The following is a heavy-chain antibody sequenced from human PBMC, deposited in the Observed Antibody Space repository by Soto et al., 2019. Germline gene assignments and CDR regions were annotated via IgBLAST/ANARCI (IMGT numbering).Heavy chain of an antibody. V-gene: IGHV1-8*01. D-gene: IGHD6-13*01. CDR1: GYTFTRYD. CDR2: MNPNSGNT. CDR3: ARGRGSSWRGGWFDP. J-gene: IGHJ5*02. Sequence: ASVKVSCKASGYTFTRYDINWVRQATAQGLEWMGWMNPNSGNTGYAQKFQGRVTMTRNTSISTAYMELSSLRSEDTAVYYCARGRGSSWRGGWFDPWGQGTLVTVSS.